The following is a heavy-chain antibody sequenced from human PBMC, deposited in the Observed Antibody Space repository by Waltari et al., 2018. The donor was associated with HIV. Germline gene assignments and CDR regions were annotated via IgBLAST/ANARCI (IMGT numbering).Heavy chain of an antibody. CDR1: GFTFRSYA. Sequence: EVPLLESGGGLVQPGGSLRISCAVSGFTFRSYAMSWVRQAPGKGLEGVSTITYAGGGMYYADSVKCRFIISRDNSRNTLSLQMNSLRADDTAVYYCAKVYTDGVSFDYWGQGTLVTVSS. D-gene: IGHD3-16*01. CDR3: AKVYTDGVSFDY. V-gene: IGHV3-23*01. J-gene: IGHJ4*02. CDR2: ITYAGGGM.